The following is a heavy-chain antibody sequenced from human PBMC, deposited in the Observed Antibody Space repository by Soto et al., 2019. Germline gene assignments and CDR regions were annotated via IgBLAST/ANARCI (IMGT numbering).Heavy chain of an antibody. CDR1: GGSISSYY. V-gene: IGHV4-59*01. D-gene: IGHD3-10*01. Sequence: SETLSLTCTVSGGSISSYYWSWIRQPPGKGLKWIGYIYYSGSTNYNPSLKSRVTISVDTSKNQFSLKLSSVTAADTAVYYCARLSYYYGSGRYNWFNPWGQGTLVTVSS. CDR2: IYYSGST. CDR3: ARLSYYYGSGRYNWFNP. J-gene: IGHJ5*02.